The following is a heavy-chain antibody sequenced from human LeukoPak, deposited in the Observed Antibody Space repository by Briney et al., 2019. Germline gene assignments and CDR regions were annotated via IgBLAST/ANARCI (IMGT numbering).Heavy chain of an antibody. CDR1: AGSISSYY. CDR3: ARGYDSIDY. CDR2: IYYSGST. Sequence: SETLSLTCSVSAGSISSYYWSWIRQPPGKGLEWIGYIYYSGSTNYNPSTNYNPSLKSRVTISVDTSKNQFSLEVSSVTAADTAVYYCARGYDSIDYWGQGALVTVSS. V-gene: IGHV4-59*01. J-gene: IGHJ4*02. D-gene: IGHD3-22*01.